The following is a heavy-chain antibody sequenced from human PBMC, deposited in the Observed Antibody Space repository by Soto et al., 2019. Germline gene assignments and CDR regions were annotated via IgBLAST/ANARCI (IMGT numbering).Heavy chain of an antibody. J-gene: IGHJ4*02. CDR3: ARDWAEAGPFDY. Sequence: QVQLVQSGAEVKKPGASVKVSCKASGYTFTSYGISWVRQAPGQGLEWMGWISAYNGNTNYTQKLQGRVTMPTDTSTSTAYMELRSLASDARAVYYCARDWAEAGPFDYCCQGPLATVSS. CDR1: GYTFTSYG. D-gene: IGHD6-13*01. CDR2: ISAYNGNT. V-gene: IGHV1-18*01.